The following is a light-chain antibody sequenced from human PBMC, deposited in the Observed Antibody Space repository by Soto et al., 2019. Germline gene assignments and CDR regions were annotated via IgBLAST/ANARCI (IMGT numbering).Light chain of an antibody. J-gene: IGKJ5*01. CDR3: QQYDNWPPP. CDR1: QRVCNN. Sequence: EIVMTQSPATLSVSPGERANLSCRASQRVCNNLAWYQQRPGRSPRRLIYATSTRATGIPARFSGSGSGTEFTLTISSLQSEDFAVYYCQQYDNWPPPFGQGTRLEIK. V-gene: IGKV3-15*01. CDR2: ATS.